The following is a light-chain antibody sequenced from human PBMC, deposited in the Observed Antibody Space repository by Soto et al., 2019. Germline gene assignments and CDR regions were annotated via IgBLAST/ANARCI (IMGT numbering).Light chain of an antibody. CDR3: QHYGTSPPYT. J-gene: IGKJ2*01. Sequence: EIVLTQSPGTLSLSPGERATLSCRASRSVSSSSLAWYQQKPGQAPRLLIRGASTRATGIPDRFSGSGSGTDFTLIISRLEPEDFAVYFCQHYGTSPPYTCAQGTKLEIK. V-gene: IGKV3-20*01. CDR1: RSVSSSS. CDR2: GAS.